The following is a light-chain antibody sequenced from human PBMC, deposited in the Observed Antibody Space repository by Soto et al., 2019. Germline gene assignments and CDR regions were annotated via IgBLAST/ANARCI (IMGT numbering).Light chain of an antibody. Sequence: EIVMTQSPATLSVSPGERATLSCRASQDIGTKLAWYQQKPAQSPRLVIYDTSTRATGFPARFSGSGSGTEFTLTISSLQSEDFAVYYCKQYKNWPPFTFGQGTRLEIK. CDR1: QDIGTK. V-gene: IGKV3-15*01. CDR2: DTS. CDR3: KQYKNWPPFT. J-gene: IGKJ5*01.